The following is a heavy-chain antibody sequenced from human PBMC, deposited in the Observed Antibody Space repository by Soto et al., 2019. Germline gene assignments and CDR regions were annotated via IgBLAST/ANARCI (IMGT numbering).Heavy chain of an antibody. CDR3: ARQKKRGVWPSEI. CDR1: GFTFSSYA. V-gene: IGHV3-30-3*01. CDR2: ISSDVTYK. J-gene: IGHJ4*02. D-gene: IGHD1-26*01. Sequence: QVQLVESGGGVVQPGRSLRLSCAASGFTFSSYALHWVCQAPGKGLDWVAVISSDVTYKYYADSVKGRFTISRDNSKNPLYLQMNSLRAEDTAVNYCARQKKRGVWPSEIWGQGTLVTGSS.